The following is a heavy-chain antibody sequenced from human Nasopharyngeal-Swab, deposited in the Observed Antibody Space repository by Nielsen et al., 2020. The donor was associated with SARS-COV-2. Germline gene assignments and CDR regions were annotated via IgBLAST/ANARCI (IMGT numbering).Heavy chain of an antibody. CDR3: TRDRGSGYFDS. V-gene: IGHV1-2*06. D-gene: IGHD3-3*01. Sequence: ASVKVSCKTSGYTFIGYCIHWVRQAPGQGLEWMGRFNPNSGGTNYAQELQGRVTMTGDTSISTAYMELSRVRSDDTAMYYCTRDRGSGYFDSWGQGTLVIVSS. J-gene: IGHJ4*02. CDR1: GYTFIGYC. CDR2: FNPNSGGT.